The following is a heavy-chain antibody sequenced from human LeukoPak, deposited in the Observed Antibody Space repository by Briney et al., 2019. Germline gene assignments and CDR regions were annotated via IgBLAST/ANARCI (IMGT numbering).Heavy chain of an antibody. D-gene: IGHD2-2*01. CDR1: GFTLSSYA. J-gene: IGHJ4*02. V-gene: IGHV3-9*01. CDR2: ISWSGDRM. CDR3: AKDLGGSATTV. Sequence: GGSLRLSCAASGFTLSSYAMSWVRQAPGKGLEWVSSISWSGDRMGYADAVKGRFIISRDNAKNSLFLQMNSLRVEDTALYYCAKDLGGSATTVWGQGTLVTVSS.